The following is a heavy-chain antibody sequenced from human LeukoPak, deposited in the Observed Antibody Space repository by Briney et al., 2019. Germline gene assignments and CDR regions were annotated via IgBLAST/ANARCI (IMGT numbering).Heavy chain of an antibody. D-gene: IGHD2-8*01. CDR3: ARDPYNGAYGDFYFYYMDA. CDR2: ITSSGRKI. CDR1: GFSFSTYN. J-gene: IGHJ6*03. Sequence: GGSLRLSCVASGFSFSTYNMNWVRRAPGQALEWVSSITSSGRKIYYIDSVKGRFTISRDNAEKSLYLQMDNLRAEDTAVYYCARDPYNGAYGDFYFYYMDAWGKGTTVTVSS. V-gene: IGHV3-21*01.